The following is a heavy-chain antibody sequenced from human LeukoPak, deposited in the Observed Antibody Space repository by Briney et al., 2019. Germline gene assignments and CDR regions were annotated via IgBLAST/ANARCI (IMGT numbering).Heavy chain of an antibody. V-gene: IGHV3-30*14. J-gene: IGHJ4*02. CDR3: AREVAGRGYFDY. D-gene: IGHD6-19*01. CDR1: GFTFSSYA. Sequence: GRSLRLSCAASGFTFSSYAMHWARQAPGKGLEWVAVISYDGSNKYYADSVKGRFTISRDNSKNTLYLQMNSLRAEDTAVYYCAREVAGRGYFDYWGQGTLVTVSS. CDR2: ISYDGSNK.